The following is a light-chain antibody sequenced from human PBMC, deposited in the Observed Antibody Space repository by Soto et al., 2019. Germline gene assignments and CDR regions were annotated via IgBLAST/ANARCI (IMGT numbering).Light chain of an antibody. J-gene: IGLJ1*01. CDR3: QSYDSSLCGWV. Sequence: QSALTQPPSVSGAPGQRVTISCTGSSSNIGAGYDVHWYQQLPGTAPKLLIYGNSNRPSGVPDRFSGSKSGTSASLAISGFQAEDEADYYCQSYDSSLCGWVFGPGTKVTVL. V-gene: IGLV1-40*01. CDR2: GNS. CDR1: SSNIGAGYD.